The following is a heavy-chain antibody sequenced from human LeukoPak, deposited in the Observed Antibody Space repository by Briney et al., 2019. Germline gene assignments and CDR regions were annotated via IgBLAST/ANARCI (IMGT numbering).Heavy chain of an antibody. D-gene: IGHD4-17*01. CDR1: GFTFSSYW. CDR2: IKQDGSEK. CDR3: ARDGRHYGDYDLDY. Sequence: GGSLRLSCAASGFTFSSYWMSWVRQAPGKGLEWVANIKQDGSEKYYVDSVKGRFTISRDNAKNSLYLQMNSLRAEDTAVYYCARDGRHYGDYDLDYRGQGTLVTVSS. V-gene: IGHV3-7*01. J-gene: IGHJ4*02.